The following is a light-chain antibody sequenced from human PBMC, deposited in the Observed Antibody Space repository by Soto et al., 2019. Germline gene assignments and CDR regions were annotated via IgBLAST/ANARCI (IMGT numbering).Light chain of an antibody. J-gene: IGLJ7*01. Sequence: QSALTQPPSVSGAPGQRVTISCTGSSSNIGAGYDVHWYQQLPGTAPKLLIYGNSNRPSGVPDRFSGSKSGTAASLAITGIQAEDEADYYCQSYDSSLSGAVFGGGTQLTV. V-gene: IGLV1-40*01. CDR3: QSYDSSLSGAV. CDR2: GNS. CDR1: SSNIGAGYD.